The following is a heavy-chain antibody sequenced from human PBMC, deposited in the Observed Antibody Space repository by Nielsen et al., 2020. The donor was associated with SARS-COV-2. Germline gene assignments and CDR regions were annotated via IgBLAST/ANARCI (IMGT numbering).Heavy chain of an antibody. D-gene: IGHD3-9*01. V-gene: IGHV7-4-1*02. CDR2: INTNTGNP. CDR3: ARVPTYYDILTGYYYDAFDI. J-gene: IGHJ3*02. CDR1: GYTFTSYA. Sequence: ASVKVSCKASGYTFTSYAMNWMRQAPGQGLEWMGWINTNTGNPTYAQGFTGRFVFSLDTSVSTAYLQISSLKAEDTAVYYCARVPTYYDILTGYYYDAFDIWGQGTMVTVSS.